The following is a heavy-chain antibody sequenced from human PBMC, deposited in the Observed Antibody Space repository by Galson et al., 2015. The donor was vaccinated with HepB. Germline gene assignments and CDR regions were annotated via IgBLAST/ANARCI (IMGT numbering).Heavy chain of an antibody. CDR2: IWYDGSNK. CDR1: GFTFSSYG. CDR3: AREIGVRYYDSSGYPFDY. D-gene: IGHD3-22*01. V-gene: IGHV3-33*01. J-gene: IGHJ4*02. Sequence: SLRLSCAASGFTFSSYGMHWVRQAPGKGLEWVAVIWYDGSNKYYADSVKGRFTISRDNSKNTLYLQMNSLRAEDTAVYYCAREIGVRYYDSSGYPFDYWGQGTLVTVSS.